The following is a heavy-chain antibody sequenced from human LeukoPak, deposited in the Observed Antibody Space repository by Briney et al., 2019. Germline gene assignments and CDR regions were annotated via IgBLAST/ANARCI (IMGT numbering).Heavy chain of an antibody. D-gene: IGHD3-22*01. V-gene: IGHV1-69*04. CDR2: IIPILGIA. J-gene: IGHJ4*02. Sequence: GASVKVSCKASGGTFSSYAISWVRQAPGQGLEWMGRIIPILGIANYAQKFQGRVTITADKSTSTAYMELSSLRSEDTAVYYCARYYYDSSGPLGYWGQGTLVTVSS. CDR3: ARYYYDSSGPLGY. CDR1: GGTFSSYA.